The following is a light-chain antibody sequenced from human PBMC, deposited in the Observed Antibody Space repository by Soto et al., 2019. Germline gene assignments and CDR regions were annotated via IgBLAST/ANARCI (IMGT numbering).Light chain of an antibody. V-gene: IGLV7-46*01. CDR1: TGAVTSGHY. CDR3: LLSYSGARSVV. Sequence: QAVVTQEPSLTVSPGGTVTLTCGSSTGAVTSGHYPYWFQQKPGQAPRTLIYDTSNKHSWTPARFSGSLLGGKAALTLSGAQPEDEVEYYCLLSYSGARSVVFGGGTMLTVL. CDR2: DTS. J-gene: IGLJ2*01.